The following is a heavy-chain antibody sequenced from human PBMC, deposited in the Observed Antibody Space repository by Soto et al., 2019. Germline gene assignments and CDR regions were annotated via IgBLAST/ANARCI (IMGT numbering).Heavy chain of an antibody. J-gene: IGHJ4*02. CDR2: MQPSSGRT. V-gene: IGHV1-8*01. Sequence: QVQLVQSGAEVREPGASVKVSCKASGYSFTSLDINWVRQTTGQGLEWMGWMQPSSGRTGYAQKFQGRVTMTRDTSINTAYMELSSLTSDDTGFYYCARGVTAGVDYWGKGTLITVSS. D-gene: IGHD1-26*01. CDR3: ARGVTAGVDY. CDR1: GYSFTSLD.